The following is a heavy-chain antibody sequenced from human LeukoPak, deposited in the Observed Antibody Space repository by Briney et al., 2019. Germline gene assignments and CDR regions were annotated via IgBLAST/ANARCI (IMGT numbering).Heavy chain of an antibody. CDR2: INHSGST. D-gene: IGHD3-22*01. CDR3: ARRSSGYRQGPKYFQH. CDR1: GGSSSGYY. Sequence: KTSETLSLTCAVYGGSSSGYYWSWIRQPPGKGLEWIGEINHSGSTNYNPSLKSRVTISVDTSKNQFSLKLSSVTAADTAVYYCARRSSGYRQGPKYFQHWGQGTLVTVSS. J-gene: IGHJ1*01. V-gene: IGHV4-34*01.